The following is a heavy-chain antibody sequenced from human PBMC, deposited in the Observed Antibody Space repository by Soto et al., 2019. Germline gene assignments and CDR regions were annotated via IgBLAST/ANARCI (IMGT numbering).Heavy chain of an antibody. J-gene: IGHJ6*02. CDR3: ARAHYDFWSGYHPSHYYGMDV. D-gene: IGHD3-3*01. CDR1: GGSISSGGYY. Sequence: SETLSLTCTVSGGSISSGGYYWSWIRQHPGKGLEWIGYIYYSGSTYYNPSLKSRVTISVDTSKNQFSLKLSSVTAADTAVYYCARAHYDFWSGYHPSHYYGMDVWGQGTTVTVSS. V-gene: IGHV4-31*03. CDR2: IYYSGST.